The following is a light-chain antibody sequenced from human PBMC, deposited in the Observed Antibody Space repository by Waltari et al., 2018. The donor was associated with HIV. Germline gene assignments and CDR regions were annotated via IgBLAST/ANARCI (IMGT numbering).Light chain of an antibody. J-gene: IGLJ2*01. CDR2: EDN. Sequence: SYELTQPPSVSVSPGQTVVMSCSGEKLGDKYACWFQQTPGQSPVLIIYEDNKRPSGIPERFSGSNSGNAATLTIRGTQVSDEADYYCAAWDASAVVFGGGTKLTV. V-gene: IGLV3-1*01. CDR3: AAWDASAVV. CDR1: KLGDKY.